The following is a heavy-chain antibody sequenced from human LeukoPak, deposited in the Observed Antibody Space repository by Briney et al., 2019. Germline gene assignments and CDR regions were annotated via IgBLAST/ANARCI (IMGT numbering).Heavy chain of an antibody. CDR3: ARDAVGYCSGGSCSRGDY. J-gene: IGHJ4*02. V-gene: IGHV1-69*13. D-gene: IGHD2-15*01. CDR2: IIPIFGTA. Sequence: SVKVSCKASGGAFSSYAISWVRQAPGQGLGLMGRIIPIFGTANYAQKFQGRVTITADESTSTAYMELSSLRSEDTAVYYCARDAVGYCSGGSCSRGDYWGQGTLVTVSS. CDR1: GGAFSSYA.